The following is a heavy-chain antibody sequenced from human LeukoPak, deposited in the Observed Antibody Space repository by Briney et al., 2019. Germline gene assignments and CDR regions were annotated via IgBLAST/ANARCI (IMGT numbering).Heavy chain of an antibody. Sequence: GGSLRLSCAASGFTFDDYAMHWVRQAPGKGLEWVSGISWNSGSIGYADSVKGRFTISRDKSKNTLYLQMNSLRAEDTAVYYCAKTGGNYYMDVWGKGTTVTVSS. CDR3: AKTGGNYYMDV. J-gene: IGHJ6*03. V-gene: IGHV3-9*01. CDR1: GFTFDDYA. D-gene: IGHD3-16*01. CDR2: ISWNSGSI.